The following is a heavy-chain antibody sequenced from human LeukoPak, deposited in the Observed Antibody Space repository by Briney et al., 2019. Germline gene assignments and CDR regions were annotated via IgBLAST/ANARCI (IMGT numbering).Heavy chain of an antibody. J-gene: IGHJ4*02. CDR1: GYSFTSYW. CDR2: IYPGDSDT. V-gene: IGHV5-51*01. CDR3: ARLADSSGYYLDY. D-gene: IGHD3-22*01. Sequence: SGESLKISCKGSGYSFTSYWNGWVRQMPGKGLEWMGIIYPGDSDTRYSPSFQGQVTISADKSISTAYLQWSSLKASDSAMFYCARLADSSGYYLDYWGQGTLVTVSS.